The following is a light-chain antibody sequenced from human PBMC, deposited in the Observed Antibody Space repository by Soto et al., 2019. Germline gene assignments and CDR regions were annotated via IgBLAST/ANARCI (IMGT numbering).Light chain of an antibody. CDR1: SSDIGGYNY. CDR2: DVS. CDR3: RSYTSTSTLYV. J-gene: IGLJ1*01. V-gene: IGLV2-14*03. Sequence: QSALTQPASVSGSPGQSITISCTGTSSDIGGYNYVSWYQQLPGKVPKLIIYDVSNRPSGVSDRFSGSKSGNAASLTISGLQAEDEADYYCRSYTSTSTLYVFGAGTKVTVL.